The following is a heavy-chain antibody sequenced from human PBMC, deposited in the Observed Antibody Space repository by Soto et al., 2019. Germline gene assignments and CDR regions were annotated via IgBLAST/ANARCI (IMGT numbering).Heavy chain of an antibody. D-gene: IGHD3-9*01. J-gene: IGHJ4*02. CDR3: ARVDDILTGYSDY. V-gene: IGHV3-21*01. CDR1: GFTFSSYG. Sequence: GGSLRLSCAASGFTFSSYGMNWVRQAPGKGLEWVSSISSSSSYIYYADSVKGRFTISRDNAKNSLYLQMKSLRAEDTAVYYCARVDDILTGYSDYWGQGTLLTVSS. CDR2: ISSSSSYI.